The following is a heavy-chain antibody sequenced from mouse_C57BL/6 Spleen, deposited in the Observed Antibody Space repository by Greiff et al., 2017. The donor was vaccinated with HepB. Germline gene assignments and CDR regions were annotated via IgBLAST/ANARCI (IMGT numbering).Heavy chain of an antibody. CDR3: ARPSTTVVAGDY. CDR1: GYTFTSYW. Sequence: QVQLQQPGAELVKPGASVKMSCKASGYTFTSYWITWVKQRPGQGLEWIGDIYPGSGSTKYNEKFKSKATLTVDTSSSTTYMQLSSLASEDSAVYYCARPSTTVVAGDYWGQGTTLTVSS. J-gene: IGHJ2*01. CDR2: IYPGSGST. V-gene: IGHV1-55*01. D-gene: IGHD1-1*01.